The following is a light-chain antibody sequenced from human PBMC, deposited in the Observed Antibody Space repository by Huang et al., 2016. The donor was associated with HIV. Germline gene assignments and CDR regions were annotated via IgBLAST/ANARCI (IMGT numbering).Light chain of an antibody. CDR2: DTA. CDR3: QQYDKWPPGLT. CDR1: QNFRNT. V-gene: IGKV3D-15*01. J-gene: IGKJ4*01. Sequence: EIKMTKSPPTLFLSPGGRVTLPCRASQNFRNTLAWYQQKTGQAPRLLIYDTATRASGIPARFSGSGSGTEFTLTISGLQSEDFAIYYCQQYDKWPPGLTFGGGTKVEI.